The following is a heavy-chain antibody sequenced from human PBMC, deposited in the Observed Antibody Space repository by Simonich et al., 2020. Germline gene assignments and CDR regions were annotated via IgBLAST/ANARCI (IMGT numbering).Heavy chain of an antibody. Sequence: EVQLVESGGGLVKPGGSLRLSCAASEFTFSSYSMNWVREAQGMGLEWFSSMSSRSSYKYDADSVKGRFTISRDNAKNSLYLQMNSLRAEDTAVYYCARDAAGDYWGQGTLVTVSS. CDR1: EFTFSSYS. D-gene: IGHD6-13*01. J-gene: IGHJ4*02. CDR3: ARDAAGDY. CDR2: MSSRSSYK. V-gene: IGHV3-21*01.